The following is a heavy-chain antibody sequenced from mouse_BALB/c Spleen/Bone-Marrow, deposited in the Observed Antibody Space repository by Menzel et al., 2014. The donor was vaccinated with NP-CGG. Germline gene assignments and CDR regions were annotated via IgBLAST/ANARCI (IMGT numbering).Heavy chain of an antibody. D-gene: IGHD2-14*01. Sequence: DLVKPGASVKLSCKASGYTFTGYWLNWIKQRPGQGLEWIGRIAPGSGSTYYNEMFKGKAILTVDTASSTAYIQLSSLSSEDSAVYFCAYYRYDVNYWGQGTTLTVSA. J-gene: IGHJ2*01. CDR1: GYTFTGYW. CDR2: IAPGSGST. V-gene: IGHV1S41*01. CDR3: AYYRYDVNY.